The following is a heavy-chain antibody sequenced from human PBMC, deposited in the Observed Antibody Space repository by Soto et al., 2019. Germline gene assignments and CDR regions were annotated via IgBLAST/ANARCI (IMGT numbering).Heavy chain of an antibody. Sequence: QVQLQEPGPGLLKPSQTLSLTCTVSGGSINSGGYYWSWIRQLPGKGLDYIGYISYSGDTYYNPSLRSRTTVSLDTSKNQFSLKLISVTAADTAVYFCARGILWFGVTYLDYWAQGTLVTVSS. CDR1: GGSINSGGYY. D-gene: IGHD3-10*01. V-gene: IGHV4-31*03. CDR3: ARGILWFGVTYLDY. CDR2: ISYSGDT. J-gene: IGHJ4*02.